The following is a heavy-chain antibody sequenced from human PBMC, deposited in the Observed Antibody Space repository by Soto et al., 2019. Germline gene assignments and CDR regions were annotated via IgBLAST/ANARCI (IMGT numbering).Heavy chain of an antibody. J-gene: IGHJ5*02. Sequence: QVQLVQSGAEVKKPGSSVKVSCKASGGTFSSYAISWVRQAPGQGLEWMGGIIPIFGTANYAQKFQGRVTITADASTSTAYMELSSLRSEDTAVYYCAREGGVVVPAAIRTFNWFDPWGQGTLVTVSS. CDR1: GGTFSSYA. D-gene: IGHD2-2*02. CDR3: AREGGVVVPAAIRTFNWFDP. CDR2: IIPIFGTA. V-gene: IGHV1-69*01.